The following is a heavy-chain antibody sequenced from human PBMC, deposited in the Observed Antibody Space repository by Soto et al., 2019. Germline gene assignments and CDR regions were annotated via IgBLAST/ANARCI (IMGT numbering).Heavy chain of an antibody. CDR1: GFTFSSYG. D-gene: IGHD5-18*01. Sequence: GGSLRLSCAASGFTFSSYGMHWVRQAPGKGLEWVAVISYDVSNKYYADSVKGRFTISRDNSKNTLYLQMNSLRAEDTAVYYCAKDSFRGYSYGLDYYHGMDVWGQGTTVTVSS. CDR3: AKDSFRGYSYGLDYYHGMDV. V-gene: IGHV3-30*18. CDR2: ISYDVSNK. J-gene: IGHJ6*02.